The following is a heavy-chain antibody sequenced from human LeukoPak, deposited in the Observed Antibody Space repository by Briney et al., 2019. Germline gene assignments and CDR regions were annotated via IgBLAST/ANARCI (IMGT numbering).Heavy chain of an antibody. D-gene: IGHD3-3*01. CDR3: ARDSYYDFWSGDYYYMDV. CDR2: INHSGST. Sequence: PSETLSLTCAVYGGSFSGYYWSWIRQPPGKGLEWIGEINHSGSTNYNPSLKSRVTISVDTSKNQFSLKLSSVTAADTAVYYCARDSYYDFWSGDYYYMDVWGKGTTVTVSS. CDR1: GGSFSGYY. V-gene: IGHV4-34*01. J-gene: IGHJ6*03.